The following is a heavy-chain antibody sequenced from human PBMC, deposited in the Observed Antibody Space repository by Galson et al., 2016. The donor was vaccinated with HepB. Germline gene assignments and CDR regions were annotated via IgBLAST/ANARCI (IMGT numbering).Heavy chain of an antibody. J-gene: IGHJ4*02. CDR3: ARVHTGIATIDY. CDR1: GGPVSSYY. Sequence: ETLSLTCTVSGGPVSSYYWSWIRQPPGKGLEWIGYIYYSGNTNYSPSLKSRVTLSVDTSKNQLSLKLTSVTAADTAVYYCARVHTGIATIDYWGQGTLVTVSS. V-gene: IGHV4-59*02. D-gene: IGHD5-18*01. CDR2: IYYSGNT.